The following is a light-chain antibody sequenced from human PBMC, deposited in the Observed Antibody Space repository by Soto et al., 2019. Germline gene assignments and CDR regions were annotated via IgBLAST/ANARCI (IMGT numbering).Light chain of an antibody. J-gene: IGLJ2*01. CDR2: ADS. V-gene: IGLV3-21*02. Sequence: SYELTQPPSVSVAPGQTARITCGGNNIGSKSVHWYQQKPGQAPVLVVYADSDRPSGIPERFSGSNSGNTATLTISRVEAGDEADYYCQVWDSSSDLVVFGGGTKLTVL. CDR3: QVWDSSSDLVV. CDR1: NIGSKS.